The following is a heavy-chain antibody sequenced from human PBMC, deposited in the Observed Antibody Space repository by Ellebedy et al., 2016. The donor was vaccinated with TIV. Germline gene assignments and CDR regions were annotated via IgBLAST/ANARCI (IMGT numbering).Heavy chain of an antibody. Sequence: GESLKISCAASGFIFSNYGMHWVRQAPGKGLAWVAFIRYDRSDEYYADSVKGRFTISRDDSKNTVYLHMNSLRSEDTAVYHCAKDRGTNFDHWGQGTLVTVSS. V-gene: IGHV3-30*02. J-gene: IGHJ4*02. CDR3: AKDRGTNFDH. CDR1: GFIFSNYG. D-gene: IGHD1-14*01. CDR2: IRYDRSDE.